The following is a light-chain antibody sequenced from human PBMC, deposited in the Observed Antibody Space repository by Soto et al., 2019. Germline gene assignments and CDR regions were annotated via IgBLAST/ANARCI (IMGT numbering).Light chain of an antibody. Sequence: QTVVTQSPSASASLGASVKLTCTLSSGHSNYAIAWHQQQPEKGPRYLMKLNSAGSHSKGDGIPDRFSGSSSGAERYLTISSLQSEDEADYYCQTWDAGIRVFGGGTKLTVL. J-gene: IGLJ2*01. V-gene: IGLV4-69*01. CDR1: SGHSNYA. CDR3: QTWDAGIRV. CDR2: LNSAGSH.